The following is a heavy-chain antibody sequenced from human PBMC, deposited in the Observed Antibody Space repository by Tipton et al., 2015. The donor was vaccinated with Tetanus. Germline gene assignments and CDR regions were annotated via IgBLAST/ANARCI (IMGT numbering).Heavy chain of an antibody. CDR2: ISGSGGST. D-gene: IGHD2-21*02. Sequence: SLRLSCAASGLTFSSYAMSWVRQAPGKGLEWVSAISGSGGSTYYADSVKGRFTISRDNSKNTLYLQMNSLRAEDTAVYYCAKDQKAYCGGDCHPWGQGTLVTVSS. CDR1: GLTFSSYA. CDR3: AKDQKAYCGGDCHP. J-gene: IGHJ5*02. V-gene: IGHV3-23*01.